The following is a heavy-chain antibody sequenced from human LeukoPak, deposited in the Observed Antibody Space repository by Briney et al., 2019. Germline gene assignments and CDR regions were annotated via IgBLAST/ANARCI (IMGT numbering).Heavy chain of an antibody. CDR1: GGSFSGYY. Sequence: PSETLSLTCAVYGGSFSGYYWSWIRQPPGKGLEWIGEINHSGSTNYNPSLKSRVTISVDTSKNQFSLKLSSVTAADTAVYYCARRRAYYYGSGSYHDYWGQGTLVTVSS. V-gene: IGHV4-34*01. J-gene: IGHJ4*02. CDR2: INHSGST. D-gene: IGHD3-10*01. CDR3: ARRRAYYYGSGSYHDY.